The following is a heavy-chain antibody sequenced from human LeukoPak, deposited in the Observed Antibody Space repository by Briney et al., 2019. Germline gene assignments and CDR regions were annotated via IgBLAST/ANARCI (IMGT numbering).Heavy chain of an antibody. D-gene: IGHD3-10*01. Sequence: GSLRLSCAASGFTFSSYAMSWVRQAPGKGLEWVSAISGSGGSTYYADSVKGRFTISRDNSKNTLCLQMNSLRAEDTAVYYCAKGSSGSYYSFHYGMDVWGQGTTVTVSS. CDR1: GFTFSSYA. CDR3: AKGSSGSYYSFHYGMDV. V-gene: IGHV3-23*01. CDR2: ISGSGGST. J-gene: IGHJ6*02.